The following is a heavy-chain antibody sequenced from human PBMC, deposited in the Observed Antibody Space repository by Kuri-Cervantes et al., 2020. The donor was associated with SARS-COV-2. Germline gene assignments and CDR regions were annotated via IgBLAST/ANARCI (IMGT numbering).Heavy chain of an antibody. Sequence: GESLKISCAASGFCVTSSDMSWVRQAPGRGLDSICVSYSCDCTCHADSVKGRFTVSTGHADSVKGRFTISRDNSKNTLYLQMNSLRAEDTAVYYCAKDPGGASWGDPLWVGIDPWGQGTLVTVSS. CDR2: SYSCDCT. D-gene: IGHD3-10*01. V-gene: IGHV3-66*03. J-gene: IGHJ5*02. CDR3: AKDPGGASWGDPLWVGIDP. CDR1: GFCVTSSD.